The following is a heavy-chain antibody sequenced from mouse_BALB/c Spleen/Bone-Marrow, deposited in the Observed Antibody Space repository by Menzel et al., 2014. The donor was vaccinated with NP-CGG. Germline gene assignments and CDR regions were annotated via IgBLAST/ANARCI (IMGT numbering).Heavy chain of an antibody. Sequence: EVKLMESGGGLVQPGESRKLSCAASGFTFSSFGMHWVRQAPEKGLEWVAYISSGSSTIYYADTVKGRFTISRDNPKNTPFLQMTSLRSEDTAMYYCARGITTGFAYWGQGTLVTVSA. CDR3: ARGITTGFAY. CDR2: ISSGSSTI. D-gene: IGHD2-4*01. J-gene: IGHJ3*01. CDR1: GFTFSSFG. V-gene: IGHV5-17*02.